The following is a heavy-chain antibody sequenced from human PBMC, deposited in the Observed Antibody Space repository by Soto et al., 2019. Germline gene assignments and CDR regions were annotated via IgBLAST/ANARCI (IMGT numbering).Heavy chain of an antibody. Sequence: SGPTLVNPTQTLSLTCTFSGFSLSTSEVGVGWIRQPPGKALEWLALIYWNDDRRYSPSLRSRLTITKDTSKNQVVLTLTNMDPVDTAIYYCAHRRESRSWPGFDYWGQGTLVTVSS. J-gene: IGHJ4*02. CDR1: GFSLSTSEVG. CDR3: AHRRESRSWPGFDY. V-gene: IGHV2-5*01. D-gene: IGHD6-13*01. CDR2: IYWNDDR.